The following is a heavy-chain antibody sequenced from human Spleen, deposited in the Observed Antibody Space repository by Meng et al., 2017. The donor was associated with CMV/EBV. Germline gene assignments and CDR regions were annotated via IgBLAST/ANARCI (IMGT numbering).Heavy chain of an antibody. CDR2: IYSGGST. J-gene: IGHJ6*02. D-gene: IGHD2-2*01. Sequence: GGPLRLSCAASGFTVSSNYMSWVRQAPGKGLEWVSVIYSGGSTYYADSVKGRFTISRDNSKNTLYLQMNSLRAEDTAVYYCARDCSSTSCYPEYYYYYGMDVWGQGTTVTVSS. CDR3: ARDCSSTSCYPEYYYYYGMDV. CDR1: GFTVSSNY. V-gene: IGHV3-66*02.